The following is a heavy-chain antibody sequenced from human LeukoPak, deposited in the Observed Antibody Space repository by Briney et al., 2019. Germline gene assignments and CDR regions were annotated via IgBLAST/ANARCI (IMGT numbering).Heavy chain of an antibody. CDR1: GGSISSYY. V-gene: IGHV4-4*07. CDR3: ARGRMFRGGGSDFPFNWFDP. CDR2: IYTSGSA. J-gene: IGHJ5*02. Sequence: SETLCLTCTVSGGSISSYYWGWIRQPAGKGLEWIGRIYTSGSANYNPSLTSRLTMSVDASKNQFSLKLNSVTAADTAVYYCARGRMFRGGGSDFPFNWFDPWGQGTLVTVSS. D-gene: IGHD3-10*01.